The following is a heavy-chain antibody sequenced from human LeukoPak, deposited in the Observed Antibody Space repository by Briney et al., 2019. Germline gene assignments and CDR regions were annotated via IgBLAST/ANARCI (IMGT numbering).Heavy chain of an antibody. CDR3: ARVHAKWGAFDI. CDR2: IYYSGST. J-gene: IGHJ3*02. CDR1: GGSVSSGSYY. V-gene: IGHV4-61*01. Sequence: SETLSLTCTVSGGSVSSGSYYWSWIRQPPGKGLEWIGYIYYSGSTNYNPSLKSRVTISVDTSKNQFSLKLSSVTAADTAVYYCARVHAKWGAFDIWSQGTMVTVSS. D-gene: IGHD1-26*01.